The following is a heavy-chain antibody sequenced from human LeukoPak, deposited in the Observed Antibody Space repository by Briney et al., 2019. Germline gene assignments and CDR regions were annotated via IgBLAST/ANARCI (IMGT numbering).Heavy chain of an antibody. CDR1: GFTFSSYA. CDR2: INHSGST. V-gene: IGHV4-34*01. J-gene: IGHJ5*02. CDR3: ARGRTMIVVVGWFDP. D-gene: IGHD3-22*01. Sequence: GSLRLSRAASGFTFSSYAMSWVRQPPGKGLEWIGEINHSGSTNYNPSLKSRVTISVDTSKNQFSLKLSSVTAADTAVYYCARGRTMIVVVGWFDPWAREPWSPSPQ.